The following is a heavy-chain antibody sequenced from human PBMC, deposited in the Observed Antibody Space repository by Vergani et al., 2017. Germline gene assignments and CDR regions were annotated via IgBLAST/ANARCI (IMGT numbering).Heavy chain of an antibody. D-gene: IGHD3-22*01. CDR2: ISSSSSYI. J-gene: IGHJ6*02. CDR3: ARARPSNFDYYDSSGYYYVAYYGMAV. CDR1: GFTFSSYS. Sequence: EVQLVESGGGLVKPGGSLRLSCAASGFTFSSYSMNGVRQAPGKGLEWVSSISSSSSYIYYADSVKGRFTISRDNAKNSLYLQMNSLRAEDTAVYYCARARPSNFDYYDSSGYYYVAYYGMAVWGQGTTVTVSS. V-gene: IGHV3-21*01.